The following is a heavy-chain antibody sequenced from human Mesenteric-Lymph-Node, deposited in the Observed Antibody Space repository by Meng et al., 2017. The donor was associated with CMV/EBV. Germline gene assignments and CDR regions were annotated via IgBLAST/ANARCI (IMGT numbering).Heavy chain of an antibody. D-gene: IGHD3-9*01. Sequence: QVQCNPWGAGLLKPSETLSGTCAVYGGSFSGYYWNWIRQSPEKGLEWIGEINHSGSTTYNPSFTSRIIISVDTSTNQISLNMSSVTAADTAVYYCARGSSYDILTGYFDYWGQGALVTVSS. J-gene: IGHJ4*02. V-gene: IGHV4-34*01. CDR3: ARGSSYDILTGYFDY. CDR1: GGSFSGYY. CDR2: INHSGST.